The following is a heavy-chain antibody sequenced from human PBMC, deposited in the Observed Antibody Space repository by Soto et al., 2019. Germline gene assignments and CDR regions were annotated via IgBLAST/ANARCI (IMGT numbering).Heavy chain of an antibody. D-gene: IGHD2-15*01. J-gene: IGHJ6*03. CDR2: IIPILGIA. Sequence: SVKLSCKASRGTFSGYTITWVQQATGQGLEWMGRIIPILGIANYAQKFQGRVTITADKSTSTAYMELSSLRSEDTAVYYCARDRGSYCSGGTCYPRSHMDVWGKGTTVTVSS. CDR3: ARDRGSYCSGGTCYPRSHMDV. V-gene: IGHV1-69*04. CDR1: RGTFSGYT.